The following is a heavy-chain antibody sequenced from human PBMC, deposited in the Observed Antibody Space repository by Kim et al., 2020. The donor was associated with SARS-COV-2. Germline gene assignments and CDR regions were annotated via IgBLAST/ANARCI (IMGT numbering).Heavy chain of an antibody. J-gene: IGHJ2*01. CDR2: IIPIFGTA. Sequence: SVKVSCKASGGTFSSYAISWVRQAPGQGLEWMGGIIPIFGTANYAQKFQGRVTITADESTSTAYMELSSLRSEDTAVYYCASRSSSWYDESPNWYFDLWGRGTLVTVSS. CDR3: ASRSSSWYDESPNWYFDL. V-gene: IGHV1-69*13. D-gene: IGHD6-13*01. CDR1: GGTFSSYA.